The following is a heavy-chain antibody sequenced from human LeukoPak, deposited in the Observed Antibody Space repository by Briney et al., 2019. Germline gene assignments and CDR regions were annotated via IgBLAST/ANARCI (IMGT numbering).Heavy chain of an antibody. J-gene: IGHJ3*02. D-gene: IGHD3-22*01. CDR2: IYYSRST. CDR3: ARDMSRYYDSSGYPRYAFDI. V-gene: IGHV4-30-4*01. Sequence: SETLSLTCTVSGGSISSGDYYWGWIRQPPGKGLEWIGYIYYSRSTYYNPSLKSRVTISVDTFKNQFSLKLSSVTAADTAVYYCARDMSRYYDSSGYPRYAFDIWGQGTMVTVSS. CDR1: GGSISSGDYY.